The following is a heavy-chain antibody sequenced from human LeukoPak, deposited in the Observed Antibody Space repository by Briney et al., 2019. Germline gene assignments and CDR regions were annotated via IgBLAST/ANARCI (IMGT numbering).Heavy chain of an antibody. CDR1: GFTFSSYN. Sequence: GGSLRLSCAASGFTFSSYNINWVRQAPGKGLEWVSFISTTSSHIYYADSVKGRFTISRDNAKNSLYLQMNSLRAEDTAVYYCARDFYGDSFGDYWGQGTLVTVSS. J-gene: IGHJ4*02. CDR2: ISTTSSHI. D-gene: IGHD4-17*01. V-gene: IGHV3-21*01. CDR3: ARDFYGDSFGDY.